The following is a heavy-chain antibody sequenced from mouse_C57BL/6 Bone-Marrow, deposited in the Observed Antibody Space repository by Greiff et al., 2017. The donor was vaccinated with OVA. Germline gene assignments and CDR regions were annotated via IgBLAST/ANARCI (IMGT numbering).Heavy chain of an antibody. CDR2: IYPGDGDT. V-gene: IGHV1-82*01. D-gene: IGHD2-4*01. CDR3: AGDYDAYAMDY. Sequence: LEESGPELVKPGASVKISCKASGYAFSSSWMNWVKQRPGKGLEWIGRIYPGDGDTNYNGKFKGKATLTADKSSSTAYMQLSSLTSEDSAVYFCAGDYDAYAMDYWGQGTSVTVSS. J-gene: IGHJ4*01. CDR1: GYAFSSSW.